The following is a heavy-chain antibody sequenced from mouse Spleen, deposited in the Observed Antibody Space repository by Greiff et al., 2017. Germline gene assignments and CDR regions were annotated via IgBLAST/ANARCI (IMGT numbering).Heavy chain of an antibody. V-gene: IGHV5-9-2*01. D-gene: IGHD1-1*01. J-gene: IGHJ2*01. CDR2: ISGGGSYT. CDR1: GFTFSSYG. Sequence: EVHLVESGGGLVKPGGSLKLSCAASGFTFSSYGMSWVRQTPGKRLEWVATISGGGSYTYYPDSVKGRFTISRDNAKNNLYLQMSSLRSEDTALYYCARLYGSSFFDYWGQGTTLTVSS. CDR3: ARLYGSSFFDY.